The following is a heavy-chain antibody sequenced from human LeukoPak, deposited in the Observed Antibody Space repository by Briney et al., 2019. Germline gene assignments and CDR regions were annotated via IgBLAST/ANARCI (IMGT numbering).Heavy chain of an antibody. V-gene: IGHV3-48*04. D-gene: IGHD1-1*01. CDR1: GFPFNDYS. J-gene: IGHJ4*02. CDR2: IGISSGNT. CDR3: ARDHNYAFDN. Sequence: PGGSLRLSCAASGFPFNDYSMNWVRRAPGKGLEWISYIGISSGNTKYADSVKGRFTISGDNAKNSLYLQMNNLRVEDTAVYYCARDHNYAFDNWGQGTLVTVSS.